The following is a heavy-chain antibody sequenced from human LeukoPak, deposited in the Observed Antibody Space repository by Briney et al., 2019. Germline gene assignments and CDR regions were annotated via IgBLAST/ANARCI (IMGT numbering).Heavy chain of an antibody. D-gene: IGHD3-22*01. Sequence: GGSLRLSCAASGFTFSDYYMSWIRQAPGKGLEWVSYISSSGSTIYYADSVKGRLTISRDNAKNSLYLQMNSLRAEDTAVYYCARKYYYDSSGYSHWGQGTLVTVSS. CDR1: GFTFSDYY. CDR3: ARKYYYDSSGYSH. CDR2: ISSSGSTI. J-gene: IGHJ4*02. V-gene: IGHV3-11*01.